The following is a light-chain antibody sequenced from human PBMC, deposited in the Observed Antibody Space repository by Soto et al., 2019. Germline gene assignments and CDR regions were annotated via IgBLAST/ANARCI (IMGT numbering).Light chain of an antibody. CDR2: EVS. V-gene: IGLV2-8*01. CDR1: SSDVGGYNY. Sequence: QSVLTQPPSASGSPGQSVTISCTGTSSDVGGYNYVSRYQQHPGKAPKLMIYEVSKRPSGVPDRFSGSKSGNTASLTVSGLQAEDEADYYCSSYAGSNNQVFGTGTKVTVL. CDR3: SSYAGSNNQV. J-gene: IGLJ1*01.